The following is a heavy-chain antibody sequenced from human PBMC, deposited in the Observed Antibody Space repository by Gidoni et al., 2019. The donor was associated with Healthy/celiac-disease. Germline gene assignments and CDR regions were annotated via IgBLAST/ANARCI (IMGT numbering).Heavy chain of an antibody. CDR2: ISAYTGNT. D-gene: IGHD6-13*01. V-gene: IGHV1-18*01. CDR1: GDTCTSYG. CDR3: ARDLSNPQPLVRVETWFDP. Sequence: QVQLVQSGAEVKKPGASVKGSCKASGDTCTSYGISWVRQAPGQGLEWMGWISAYTGNTNAAQKLQGRVTMTTDTSTSTAYMELRSLRSDDTAVYYCARDLSNPQPLVRVETWFDPWGQGPLVTVSS. J-gene: IGHJ5*02.